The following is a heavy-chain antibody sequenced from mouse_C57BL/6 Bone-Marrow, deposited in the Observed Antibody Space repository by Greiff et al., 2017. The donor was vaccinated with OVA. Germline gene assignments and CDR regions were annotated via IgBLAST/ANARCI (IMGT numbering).Heavy chain of an antibody. V-gene: IGHV5-17*01. D-gene: IGHD1-1*01. CDR3: ARKTTVDPYWYFDV. J-gene: IGHJ1*03. Sequence: EVQRVESGGGLVKPGGSLKLSCAASGFTFSDYGMHWVRQAPEKGLEWVAYISSGSSTIYYADTVKGRFTISRDNAKNTLFLQMTSLRSEDTAMYYCARKTTVDPYWYFDVWGTGTTVTVSS. CDR1: GFTFSDYG. CDR2: ISSGSSTI.